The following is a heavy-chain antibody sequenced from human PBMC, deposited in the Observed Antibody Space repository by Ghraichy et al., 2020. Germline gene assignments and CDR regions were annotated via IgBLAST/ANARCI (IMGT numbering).Heavy chain of an antibody. Sequence: GGSLRLSCAGSGLAVSGIHVHWVRQAPGKGLEWVSVIYGGGSADYADSVKGRFTVSRGDWDNTVYLQMDSLRADDTAVYYCARGAGHSAYNYAPQGMDVWGQGTTVAVSS. CDR2: IYGGGSA. CDR3: ARGAGHSAYNYAPQGMDV. CDR1: GLAVSGIH. V-gene: IGHV3-66*01. D-gene: IGHD5-12*01. J-gene: IGHJ6*02.